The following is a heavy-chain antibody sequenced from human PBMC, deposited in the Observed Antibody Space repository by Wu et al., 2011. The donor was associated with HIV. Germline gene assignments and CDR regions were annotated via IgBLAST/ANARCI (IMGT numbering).Heavy chain of an antibody. V-gene: IGHV1-69-2*01. CDR2: IDPEDDKS. CDR3: ATATGSIAVAGSSHYNDFKGLDV. CDR1: IHLHRLL. Sequence: EVQLVQSGPEVKRPGGNSENLLQGFWIHLHRLLHTLGATGPRKGLQWMGLIDPEDDKSFYAENFQGRVTISADTSTDTSYMELSSLKSDDTAMYFCATATGSIAVAGSSHYNDFKGLDVWGQGTTVTVSS. D-gene: IGHD6-19*01. J-gene: IGHJ6*02.